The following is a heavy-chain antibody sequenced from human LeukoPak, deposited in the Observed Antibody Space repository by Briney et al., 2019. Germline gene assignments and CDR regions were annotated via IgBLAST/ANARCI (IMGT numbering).Heavy chain of an antibody. CDR3: ARGPGDGHTHDAFDI. CDR2: ISTSSTYI. Sequence: PGGSLRLSCAASGFTFSSYWMSWVRQAPGKGLEWVSSISTSSTYIYYADSVKGRFTISRDNAKNSLYLQMSSLRAEDTSVYYCARGPGDGHTHDAFDIWGQGTMVTVSS. J-gene: IGHJ3*02. CDR1: GFTFSSYW. V-gene: IGHV3-21*01. D-gene: IGHD5-24*01.